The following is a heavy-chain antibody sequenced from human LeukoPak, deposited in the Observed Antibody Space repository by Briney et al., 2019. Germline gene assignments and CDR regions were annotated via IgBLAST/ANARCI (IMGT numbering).Heavy chain of an antibody. V-gene: IGHV3-20*04. CDR1: GFTASSDS. CDR3: ARDSPFTIFGVVINGDAFDI. Sequence: GGSLRLSCTVSGFTASSDSMSWVRQAPGKGLEWVSGINWNGGSTGYADSVKGRFTISRDNAKNSLYLQMNSLRAEDTALYYCARDSPFTIFGVVINGDAFDIWGQGTMVTVSS. CDR2: INWNGGST. J-gene: IGHJ3*02. D-gene: IGHD3-3*01.